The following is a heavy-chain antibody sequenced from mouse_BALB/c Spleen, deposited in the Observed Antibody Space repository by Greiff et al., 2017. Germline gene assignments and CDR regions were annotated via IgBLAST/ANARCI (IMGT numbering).Heavy chain of an antibody. V-gene: IGHV5-12-2*01. CDR3: ARHYYGSSPSAWFAY. CDR1: GFTFSSYT. J-gene: IGHJ3*01. CDR2: ISNGGGST. Sequence: EVQLQESGGGLVQPGGSLKLSCAASGFTFSSYTMSWVRQTPEKRLEWVAYISNGGGSTYYPDTVKGRFTISRDNAKNTLYLQMSSLKSEDTAMYYCARHYYGSSPSAWFAYWGQGTLVTVSA. D-gene: IGHD1-1*01.